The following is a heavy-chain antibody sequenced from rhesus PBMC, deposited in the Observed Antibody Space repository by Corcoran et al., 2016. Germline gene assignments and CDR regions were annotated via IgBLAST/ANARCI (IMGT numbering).Heavy chain of an antibody. CDR1: GASISSYW. D-gene: IGHD3-3*01. CDR3: ARDRYNLSNV. Sequence: QVQLQESGPGLVKPSETLSLTCAVSGASISSYWWSWLRQPPGKGREWIGEINGNSGSTYYNPSLKSRVSISKDASKNQFSLKLNSVIAADTAVYYCARDRYNLSNVWGPGVLVTVSS. CDR2: INGNSGST. J-gene: IGHJ5-1*01. V-gene: IGHV4-80*01.